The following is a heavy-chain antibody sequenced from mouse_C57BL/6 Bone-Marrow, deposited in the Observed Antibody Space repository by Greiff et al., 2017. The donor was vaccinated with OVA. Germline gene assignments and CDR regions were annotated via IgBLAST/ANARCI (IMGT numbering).Heavy chain of an antibody. Sequence: EVKLVESGGGLVQSGRSLRLSCATSGFTFSDFSMAWVRQAPGQGLEWIAASRNKANDYTTEYSASVKGRFIVSRDTSQSILYRQMNALRAEDTAIDYCARDDYYGSSYPFAYWGQGTLVTVSA. J-gene: IGHJ3*01. CDR3: ARDDYYGSSYPFAY. V-gene: IGHV7-1*01. CDR1: GFTFSDFS. CDR2: SRNKANDYTT. D-gene: IGHD1-1*01.